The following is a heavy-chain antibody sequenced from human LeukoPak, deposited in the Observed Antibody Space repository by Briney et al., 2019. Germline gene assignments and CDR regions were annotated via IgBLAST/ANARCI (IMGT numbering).Heavy chain of an antibody. CDR1: GFTFSSYA. D-gene: IGHD3-3*01. V-gene: IGHV3-23*01. Sequence: GGSLRLSCAASGFTFSSYAMSWVRQAPGKGLEWASAISGSGGSTYYADSVKGRFTISRDNSKNTLYLQMNSLRAEDTAVYYCAKGGRFLEWLLYDAFDIWGQGTMVTVSS. CDR3: AKGGRFLEWLLYDAFDI. J-gene: IGHJ3*02. CDR2: ISGSGGST.